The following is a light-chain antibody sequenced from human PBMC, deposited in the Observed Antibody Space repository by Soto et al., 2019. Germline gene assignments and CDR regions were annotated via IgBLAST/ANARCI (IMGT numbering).Light chain of an antibody. CDR2: DAS. Sequence: DIQMTQSPSSVSASIGDRVTITCRASQDIDRLLAWYQQKPGNAPKLLIHDASNLQSGVPSRFSGSGSGTDLTLTISSLQPEDSATYYCLQAGAFPLTLGQGTNVEIK. CDR1: QDIDRL. V-gene: IGKV1-12*01. J-gene: IGKJ1*01. CDR3: LQAGAFPLT.